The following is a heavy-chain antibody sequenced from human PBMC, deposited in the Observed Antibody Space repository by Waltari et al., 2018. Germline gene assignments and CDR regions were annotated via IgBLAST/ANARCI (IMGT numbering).Heavy chain of an antibody. Sequence: QVQLVQSGAEVKKPGSSVKVSCKASGGTFSSYAISWVRQAPGPGLEWMGGIIPIFGTANYAQKFQGRVTITADESTSTAYMELSSLRSEDTAVYYCARGRREQTYYYDSSGWSNDAFDIWGQGTMVTVSS. J-gene: IGHJ3*02. CDR1: GGTFSSYA. V-gene: IGHV1-69*12. CDR2: IIPIFGTA. CDR3: ARGRREQTYYYDSSGWSNDAFDI. D-gene: IGHD3-22*01.